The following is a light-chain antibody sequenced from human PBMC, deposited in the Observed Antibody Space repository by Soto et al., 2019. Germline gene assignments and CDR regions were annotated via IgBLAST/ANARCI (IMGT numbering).Light chain of an antibody. CDR1: QSVSSTY. CDR2: GAS. CDR3: QQYESAPRT. J-gene: IGKJ1*01. Sequence: EIVLTQSPGTLSLSPGERATLSCRASQSVSSTYLVWYQQKPGQPPRLLIFGASSRATGIPDRFSGSRSGTDFTLTISRLEPEDFAVYYCQQYESAPRTFGQGAK. V-gene: IGKV3-20*01.